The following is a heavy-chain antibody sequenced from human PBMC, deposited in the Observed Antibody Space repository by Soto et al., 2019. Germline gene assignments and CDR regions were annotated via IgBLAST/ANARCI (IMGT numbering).Heavy chain of an antibody. D-gene: IGHD5-12*01. CDR1: GGSISSYY. CDR2: IFYSGST. CDR3: ARGKWLRSSFDY. J-gene: IGHJ4*02. V-gene: IGHV4-59*12. Sequence: SETLSLTCTVSGGSISSYYWSWIRQPPGKGLEWIGYIFYSGSTNYNPSLKSRVTISVDTSKNQFSLKLSSVTAADTAVYYCARGKWLRSSFDYWGQGTLVTVSS.